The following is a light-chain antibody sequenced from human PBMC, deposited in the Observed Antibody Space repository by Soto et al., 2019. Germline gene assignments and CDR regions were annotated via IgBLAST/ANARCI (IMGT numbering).Light chain of an antibody. V-gene: IGKV3-11*01. J-gene: IGKJ5*01. CDR1: QSVSSN. Sequence: EIVMTQSPATLSVSPGERATLSCRASQSVSSNLAWYQQKPGQAPRLLMYGASRRPTGIPDRFSGSGSGTDFTPTISSLEPEDFAVYYCQQRSNWLITFGQGTRLEIK. CDR3: QQRSNWLIT. CDR2: GAS.